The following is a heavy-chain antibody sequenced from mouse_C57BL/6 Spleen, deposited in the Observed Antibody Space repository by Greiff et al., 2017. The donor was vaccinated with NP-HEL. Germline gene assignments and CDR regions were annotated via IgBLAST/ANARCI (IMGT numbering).Heavy chain of an antibody. J-gene: IGHJ2*01. CDR3: ARPDGYYVQNFGY. CDR1: GFTFSDYG. Sequence: EVNVVESGGGLVKPGGSLKLSCAASGFTFSDYGMHWVRQAPEKGLEWVAYISSGSSTIYYADTVTGRFTISRDNAKNTLFLQMTSLRSEDTAMYYCARPDGYYVQNFGYWGQGTTLTVSS. CDR2: ISSGSSTI. D-gene: IGHD2-3*01. V-gene: IGHV5-17*01.